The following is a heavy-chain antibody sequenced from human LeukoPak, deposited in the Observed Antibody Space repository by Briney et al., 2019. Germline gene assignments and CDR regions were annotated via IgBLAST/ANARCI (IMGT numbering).Heavy chain of an antibody. CDR2: ISNRGFST. CDR3: ARNKRRFDQ. V-gene: IGHV3-11*01. CDR1: GFNISDHY. J-gene: IGHJ4*02. Sequence: KSGGSLRLSCAASGFNISDHYMSWIRQAPGRGLEWVSYISNRGFSTYYADSVKGRFTIPRDNTKNSLYLEMQSLRVEDTAVYYCARNKRRFDQWGQGTVVTVSS.